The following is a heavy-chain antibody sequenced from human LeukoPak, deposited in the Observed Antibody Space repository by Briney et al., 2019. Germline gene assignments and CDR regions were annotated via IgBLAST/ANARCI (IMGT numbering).Heavy chain of an antibody. J-gene: IGHJ5*02. CDR2: IYYSGST. V-gene: IGHV4-39*07. D-gene: IGHD3-10*01. CDR1: GGSISRGRYY. Sequence: SETLSLTCTVSGGSISRGRYYWDWIRRPPGKGLEWIGSIYYSGSTYYNPSLKSRVTISVDTSKNQFSLKLTSVTAADTAVYYCARDTLWFGELSGWFDPWGQGTLVTVSS. CDR3: ARDTLWFGELSGWFDP.